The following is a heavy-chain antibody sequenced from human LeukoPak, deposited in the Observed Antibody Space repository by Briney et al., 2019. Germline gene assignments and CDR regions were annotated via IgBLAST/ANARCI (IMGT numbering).Heavy chain of an antibody. Sequence: ASVKVSCKASGYTFTCYGISWVRQAPGQGLEWMGWISAYNGNTNYAQKLQGRVTMTTDTSTSTAYMELRSLRSDDTAVYYCARSRNTIFESWFDPWGQGTLVTVSS. CDR1: GYTFTCYG. D-gene: IGHD3-3*01. CDR3: ARSRNTIFESWFDP. V-gene: IGHV1-18*01. J-gene: IGHJ5*02. CDR2: ISAYNGNT.